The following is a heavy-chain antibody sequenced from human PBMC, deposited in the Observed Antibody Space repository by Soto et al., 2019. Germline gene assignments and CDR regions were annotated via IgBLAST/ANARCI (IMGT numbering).Heavy chain of an antibody. CDR3: ARGSSEDY. J-gene: IGHJ4*02. Sequence: EVQLVESGGGLVQPGGSLRLSCAASGFTFSSYWMTWVRQAPGKGLEWVANIKEDGSEKYYVDSVKGRFTISRDNAKNSLYRQMTSLRAEDTAVYYCARGSSEDYWGQGTLVTVSS. CDR2: IKEDGSEK. CDR1: GFTFSSYW. V-gene: IGHV3-7*01.